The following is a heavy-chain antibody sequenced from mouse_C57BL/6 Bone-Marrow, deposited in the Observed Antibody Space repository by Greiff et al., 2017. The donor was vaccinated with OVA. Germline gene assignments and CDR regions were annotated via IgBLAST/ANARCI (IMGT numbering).Heavy chain of an antibody. V-gene: IGHV7-1*01. D-gene: IGHD1-1*01. CDR2: SRNKANDYTT. Sequence: EVKLVESGGGLVQSGRSLRLSCATSGFTFSDFYMEWVRQAPGKGLEWIAASRNKANDYTTEYSASVKGLFIVSRATSHSILYLQMNALRAEDTAIYYCARDAPCYYGSSYVWYFEVWGTGTTVTVAA. CDR1: GFTFSDFY. J-gene: IGHJ1*03. CDR3: ARDAPCYYGSSYVWYFEV.